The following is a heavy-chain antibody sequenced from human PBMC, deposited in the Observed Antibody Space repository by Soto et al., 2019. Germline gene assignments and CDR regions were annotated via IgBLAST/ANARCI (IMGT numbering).Heavy chain of an antibody. CDR1: GFTFSSSC. CDR3: ARAYEGDYFDY. CDR2: ISYDGSNK. D-gene: IGHD3-16*01. J-gene: IGHJ4*02. V-gene: IGHV3-30*03. Sequence: GEYLRLSCAASGFTFSSSCMRWVRQAPGKGLEWVAVISYDGSNKYYADSVKGRFTISRDNSKNTLYLQMNSLRAEDTAVYYCARAYEGDYFDYWGQGT.